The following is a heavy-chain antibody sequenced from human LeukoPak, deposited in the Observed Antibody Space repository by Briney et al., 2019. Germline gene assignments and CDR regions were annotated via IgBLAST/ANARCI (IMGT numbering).Heavy chain of an antibody. CDR3: ARQGGMATITSGFDY. J-gene: IGHJ4*02. D-gene: IGHD5-24*01. V-gene: IGHV1-3*01. CDR1: GYTFTSYT. Sequence: ASVKVSCKASGYTFTSYTMHWVRQAPGQRLEWMGWINAGNGNTKSSQKFQGRVTITRDTSATTAYMELSSLRSEDTAVYYCARQGGMATITSGFDYWGQGTLVTVSS. CDR2: INAGNGNT.